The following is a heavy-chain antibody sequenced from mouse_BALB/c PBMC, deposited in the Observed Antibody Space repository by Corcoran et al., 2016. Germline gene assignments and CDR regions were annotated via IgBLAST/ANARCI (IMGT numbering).Heavy chain of an antibody. J-gene: IGHJ1*01. CDR3: ARWDYGSRYRYFDV. CDR2: IDTANGNT. CDR1: GFNIKDTY. Sequence: EVQLQQSGAELVKPGASVKFSCTASGFNIKDTYMPWVKQRPEQGLEWIGSIDTANGNTKYDPKFQGQSTITADTSSNTAYLQLSSLTSEDTAVYYGARWDYGSRYRYFDVWGAGTTVTVSS. V-gene: IGHV14-3*02. D-gene: IGHD1-1*01.